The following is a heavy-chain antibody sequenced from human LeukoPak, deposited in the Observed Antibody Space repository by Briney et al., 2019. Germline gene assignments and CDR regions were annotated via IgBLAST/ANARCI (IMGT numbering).Heavy chain of an antibody. CDR1: GGSISSYY. CDR3: ARAPRMRVPVPYENYMDV. J-gene: IGHJ6*03. Sequence: SETLSLTCTVSGGSISSYYWSWIRQPAGKGLEWIGRIYTSGSTNYNPSLKNRVTMSVDTSKNQFSLKLSSVTAADTAVYYCARAPRMRVPVPYENYMDVWGKGTTVTVSS. CDR2: IYTSGST. V-gene: IGHV4-4*07. D-gene: IGHD2-2*01.